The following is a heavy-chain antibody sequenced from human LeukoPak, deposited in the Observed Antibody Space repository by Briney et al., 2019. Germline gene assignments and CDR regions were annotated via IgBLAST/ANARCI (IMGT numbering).Heavy chain of an antibody. CDR1: GGSISSSSYY. V-gene: IGHV4-39*07. J-gene: IGHJ4*02. Sequence: PSETLSLTCTVSGGSISSSSYYWGWIRQPPGKGLEWIGSIYYSGSTYYNPSLKSRVTISVDTSKNQFSLKLSSVTAADTAVYHCARGPGIADYYFDYWGQGTLVTVSS. CDR3: ARGPGIADYYFDY. CDR2: IYYSGST. D-gene: IGHD6-13*01.